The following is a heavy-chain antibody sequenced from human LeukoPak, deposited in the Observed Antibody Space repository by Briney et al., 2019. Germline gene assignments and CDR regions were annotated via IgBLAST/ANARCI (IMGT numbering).Heavy chain of an antibody. CDR2: ISGSGGST. CDR3: AKENSYDFWSGYGDY. J-gene: IGHJ4*02. V-gene: IGHV3-23*01. CDR1: GFTFSSYA. D-gene: IGHD3-3*01. Sequence: GGSLRLSCAASGFTFSSYAMSWVRQAPGKRLEWVSAISGSGGSTYYADYVKGRFTISSDNSNNTLYLQMNSLRAEDTAVYYCAKENSYDFWSGYGDYWGQGTLVTVSS.